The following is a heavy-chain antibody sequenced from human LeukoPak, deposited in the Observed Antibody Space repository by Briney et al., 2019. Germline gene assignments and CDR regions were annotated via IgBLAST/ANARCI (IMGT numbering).Heavy chain of an antibody. D-gene: IGHD2-2*01. CDR2: FDPEDGET. CDR1: GYTLTELS. J-gene: IGHJ6*02. V-gene: IGHV1-24*01. Sequence: GASVKVSCKVSGYTLTELSMHWVRQAPGKGLEWMGGFDPEDGETIYAQKFQGRVTMTEDTSTDTAYMELSSLRSEDTAVYYCATYRPPDIVVVPAATLYGMDDWGQGTTVTVPS. CDR3: ATYRPPDIVVVPAATLYGMDD.